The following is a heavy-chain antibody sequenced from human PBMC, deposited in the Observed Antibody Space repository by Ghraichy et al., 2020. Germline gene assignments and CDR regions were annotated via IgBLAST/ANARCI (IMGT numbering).Heavy chain of an antibody. CDR2: IYHSGST. CDR3: ARDSRAFPGYFDY. Sequence: SETLSLTCTVSGYSISSGYYWGWIRQPPGKGLEWIGSIYHSGSTYYNPSLKSRVTISVDTSKNQFSLNLNSVTAADTAVYYCARDSRAFPGYFDYWGQGNLVTVSS. V-gene: IGHV4-38-2*02. J-gene: IGHJ4*02. CDR1: GYSISSGYY.